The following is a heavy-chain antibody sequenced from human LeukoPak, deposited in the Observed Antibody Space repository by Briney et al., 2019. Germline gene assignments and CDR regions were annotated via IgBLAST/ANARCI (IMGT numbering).Heavy chain of an antibody. V-gene: IGHV3-9*01. J-gene: IGHJ4*02. Sequence: GGSLRLSCAASGFTFDDYAMHWVRQAPGKGLEWVSGISWNSGSIGYADSVKGRFTISRDNAKNSLYLQMNSLRAEDTALYYCAKDFDRAHSSGYLFDYWGQGTLVTVSS. CDR1: GFTFDDYA. CDR3: AKDFDRAHSSGYLFDY. D-gene: IGHD3-22*01. CDR2: ISWNSGSI.